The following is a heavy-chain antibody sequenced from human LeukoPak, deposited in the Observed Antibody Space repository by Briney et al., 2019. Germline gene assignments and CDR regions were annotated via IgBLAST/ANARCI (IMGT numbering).Heavy chain of an antibody. V-gene: IGHV3-21*01. CDR1: GFTFSSYS. CDR2: ISSSSSYI. CDR3: ARDNHRYCYDSSGYHFDY. J-gene: IGHJ4*02. Sequence: GGSLRLSCAASGFTFSSYSMNWVRQAPGKGLEWVSSISSSSSYIYYADSVKGRFTISRDNAKNSLYLQMNSLRAEDTAVYYCARDNHRYCYDSSGYHFDYWGQGTLVTVSS. D-gene: IGHD3-22*01.